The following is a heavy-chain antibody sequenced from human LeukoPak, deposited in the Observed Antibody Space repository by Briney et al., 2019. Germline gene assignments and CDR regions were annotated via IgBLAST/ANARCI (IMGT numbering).Heavy chain of an antibody. CDR3: ARDDGSRLCDY. J-gene: IGHJ4*02. V-gene: IGHV3-30*03. Sequence: SLRLSCAASGFTFSSYGMHWVRQAPGKGLEWVAVISYDGSNKYYADSVKGRFTISRDNSKNTLYLQMNSLRAEDTAVYYCARDDGSRLCDYWGQGTLVTVSS. CDR1: GFTFSSYG. D-gene: IGHD1-26*01. CDR2: ISYDGSNK.